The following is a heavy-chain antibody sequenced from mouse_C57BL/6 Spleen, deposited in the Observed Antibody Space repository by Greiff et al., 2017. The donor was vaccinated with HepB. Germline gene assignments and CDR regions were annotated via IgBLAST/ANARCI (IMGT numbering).Heavy chain of an antibody. J-gene: IGHJ2*01. CDR3: ARITTKCLYYFDY. CDR2: IYPGSGST. CDR1: GYTFTSYW. V-gene: IGHV1-55*01. D-gene: IGHD2-4*01. Sequence: VKPGASVKMSCKASGYTFTSYWITWVKQRPGQGLEWIGDIYPGSGSTNYNEKFKSKATLTVDTSSSTAYMQLSSLTSEDSAVYYCARITTKCLYYFDYWGQGTTLTVSS.